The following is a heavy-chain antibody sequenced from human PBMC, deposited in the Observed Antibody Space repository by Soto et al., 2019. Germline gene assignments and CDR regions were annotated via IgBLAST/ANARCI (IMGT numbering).Heavy chain of an antibody. V-gene: IGHV1-18*01. CDR2: ISAYNGNT. CDR1: GYTFTSYG. D-gene: IGHD2-15*01. Sequence: QVQLVQSGAEVKKPGASVKVSCKASGYTFTSYGISWVRQAPGQGLEWMGWISAYNGNTNYAQKLQGRVTMTTDTSTRSACMELEGLGADDTAGYCCARDGAYSCGGSCYSDYWGKGTLVTVSS. CDR3: ARDGAYSCGGSCYSDY. J-gene: IGHJ4*02.